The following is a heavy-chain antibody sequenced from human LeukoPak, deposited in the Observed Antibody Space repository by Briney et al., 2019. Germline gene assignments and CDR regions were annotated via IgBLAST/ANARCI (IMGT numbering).Heavy chain of an antibody. CDR3: ARLGVGYNFGYPYYYYMDV. Sequence: PSETLSLTCTVSGVSISSSSNYWGWIRQPPGKGLEWIGHIYYSGSTYYNVSLKSRVTISVDTSKNQFSQELRSVTAADTAVYYCARLGVGYNFGYPYYYYMDVWGKGTTVTVSS. D-gene: IGHD5-18*01. CDR1: GVSISSSSNY. J-gene: IGHJ6*03. V-gene: IGHV4-39*01. CDR2: IYYSGST.